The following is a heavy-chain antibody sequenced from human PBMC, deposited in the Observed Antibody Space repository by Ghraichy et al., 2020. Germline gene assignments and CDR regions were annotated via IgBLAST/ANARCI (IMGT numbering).Heavy chain of an antibody. V-gene: IGHV3-48*01. CDR3: ARDHGGLVGAMSGPFDY. CDR2: IRHNSDTI. Sequence: GGSLRLSCAASGFTFSHYSMNWVRQAPGKGLEWVSFIRHNSDTIDYSDSVKSRFTISRDNAANSLYLQMDSLRAEDTAVYYCARDHGGLVGAMSGPFDYWGQGTLVTVSS. CDR1: GFTFSHYS. D-gene: IGHD6-19*01. J-gene: IGHJ4*02.